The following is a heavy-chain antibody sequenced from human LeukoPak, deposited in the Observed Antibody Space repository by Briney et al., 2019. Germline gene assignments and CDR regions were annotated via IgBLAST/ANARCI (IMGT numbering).Heavy chain of an antibody. Sequence: SETLSLTCTVSGGSISSSSYYWGWIRQPPGKGLEWIGNIYYSGITYYNPSLQTRVTISVDTSKNQFSLSLNPVTAADTAVYYCARQTYDISKGFDPWGRGTLVTVSS. CDR2: IYYSGIT. CDR1: GGSISSSSYY. D-gene: IGHD3-9*01. J-gene: IGHJ5*02. V-gene: IGHV4-39*07. CDR3: ARQTYDISKGFDP.